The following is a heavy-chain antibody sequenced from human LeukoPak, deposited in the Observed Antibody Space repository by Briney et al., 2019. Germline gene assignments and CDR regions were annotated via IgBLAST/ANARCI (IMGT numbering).Heavy chain of an antibody. Sequence: PSETLSLTCTVSGGSISSHYWSWIRQPPGKGLEWIGYIYYSGSTNYNPSLKSRVTISVDTSKNQFSLKLSSVTAADTAVNYCAGGEFDFWGGYYREARNWFEPWGQGTLDTVSS. CDR2: IYYSGST. CDR1: GGSISSHY. V-gene: IGHV4-59*11. D-gene: IGHD3-3*01. J-gene: IGHJ5*02. CDR3: AGGEFDFWGGYYREARNWFEP.